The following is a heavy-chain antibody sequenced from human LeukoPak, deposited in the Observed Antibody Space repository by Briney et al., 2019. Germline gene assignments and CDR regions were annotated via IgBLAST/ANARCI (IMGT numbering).Heavy chain of an antibody. CDR3: AKRLPPQN. CDR2: ISGSGGST. J-gene: IGHJ4*02. Sequence: GGSLRLSCAASGFTFSRYVMGWVRQAPGKGLEWVSGISGSGGSTDYADSVKGRFTISRDNSRDMLYLQMNSLRAEDTAVYYCAKRLPPQNWGQGTLVTVSS. CDR1: GFTFSRYV. V-gene: IGHV3-23*01. D-gene: IGHD4-11*01.